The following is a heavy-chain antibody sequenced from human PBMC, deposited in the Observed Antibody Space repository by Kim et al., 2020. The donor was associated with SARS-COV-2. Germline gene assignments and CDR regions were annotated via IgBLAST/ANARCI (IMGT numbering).Heavy chain of an antibody. D-gene: IGHD3-16*02. CDR1: GFTFSSYS. Sequence: GGSLRLSCAASGFTFSSYSMNWVRQAPGKGLEWVSSISSSSIYIYYADSVKGRFTISRDNAKNSLYLQMNSLRAEDTAVYYCARGGMITFGGVIVDAFDIWGQGTMVTVSS. CDR2: ISSSSIYI. V-gene: IGHV3-21*01. CDR3: ARGGMITFGGVIVDAFDI. J-gene: IGHJ3*02.